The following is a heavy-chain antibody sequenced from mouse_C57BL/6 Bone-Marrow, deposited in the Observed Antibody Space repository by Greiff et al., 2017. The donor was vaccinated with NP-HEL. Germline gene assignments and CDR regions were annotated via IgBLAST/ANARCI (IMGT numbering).Heavy chain of an antibody. D-gene: IGHD2-3*01. CDR1: GYTFTSYW. Sequence: QVQLKQPGAELVKPGASVKMSCKASGYTFTSYWITWVKQRPGQGLEWIGDIYPGSGSTNYNEKFKSKATLTVDTSSSTAYMQLSSLTSEDSAVYYCARWIYDGTWGFAYWGQGTLVTVSA. CDR3: ARWIYDGTWGFAY. J-gene: IGHJ3*01. V-gene: IGHV1-55*01. CDR2: IYPGSGST.